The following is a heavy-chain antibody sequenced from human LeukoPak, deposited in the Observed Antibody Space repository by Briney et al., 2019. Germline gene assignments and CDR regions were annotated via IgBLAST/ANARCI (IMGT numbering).Heavy chain of an antibody. CDR3: AREKSAWDAPDAFDL. V-gene: IGHV3-74*01. J-gene: IGHJ3*01. CDR1: EFTFSNHW. Sequence: GGSLRLSCADSEFTFSNHWKHWVRQVPGKGPVWVSRINSDGSSTSYADSVKGRFTISRDNAKNTLYLQMNSLRAEDTAVYYCAREKSAWDAPDAFDLWGQGTMVTVSS. D-gene: IGHD1-26*01. CDR2: INSDGSST.